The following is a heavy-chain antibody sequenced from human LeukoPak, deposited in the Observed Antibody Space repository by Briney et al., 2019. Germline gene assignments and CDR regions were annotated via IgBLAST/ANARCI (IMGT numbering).Heavy chain of an antibody. D-gene: IGHD1-26*01. Sequence: GGSLRLSCAASGFTFSSYWMNWVRQAPGKGLEWVANIKQDGSEKYYVDSVKGRFTITRDNAKNSLYLQMNSLRAEDTAVYYCARGQGANNFGYWGQGTLVTVSS. CDR3: ARGQGANNFGY. J-gene: IGHJ4*02. CDR2: IKQDGSEK. CDR1: GFTFSSYW. V-gene: IGHV3-7*03.